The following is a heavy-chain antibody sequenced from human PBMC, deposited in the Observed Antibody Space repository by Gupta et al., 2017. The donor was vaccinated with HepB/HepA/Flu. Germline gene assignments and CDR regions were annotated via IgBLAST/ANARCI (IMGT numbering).Heavy chain of an antibody. Sequence: QVQLLESGGGVVQPGRSLRLSCAASGFTFSNFGMHWVRQAPGKRLEWVAVRSYDGRNKYYADSVKGRFTISRDNPKNTLFLQMNSLRAEDTAVYYCVKDQTKFIGSPGDYWGQGILVTVSS. D-gene: IGHD1-26*01. CDR3: VKDQTKFIGSPGDY. J-gene: IGHJ4*02. V-gene: IGHV3-30*18. CDR1: GFTFSNFG. CDR2: RSYDGRNK.